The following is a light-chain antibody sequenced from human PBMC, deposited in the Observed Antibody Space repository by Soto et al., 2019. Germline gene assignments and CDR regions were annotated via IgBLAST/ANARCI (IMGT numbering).Light chain of an antibody. J-gene: IGLJ1*01. CDR2: EVV. CDR1: KNDIGVYDF. V-gene: IGLV2-8*01. CDR3: KSYAGSNTYV. Sequence: LTXPPSASGSPGQSVTISCTGTKNDIGVYDFVSWYQHHPGKAPRLIIYEVVQRPSGVPDRFSGSKSGNTASLTVSGLQAADEADYFCKSYAGSNTYVFGSGTKVTVL.